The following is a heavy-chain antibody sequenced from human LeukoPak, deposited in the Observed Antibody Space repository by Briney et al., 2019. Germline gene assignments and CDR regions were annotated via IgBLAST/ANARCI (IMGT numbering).Heavy chain of an antibody. V-gene: IGHV3-53*01. D-gene: IGHD1-26*01. CDR3: AKDKGSGTYPPY. CDR2: IYSGGST. Sequence: QPGGSLRLSCAASGFTVSSNYMSWVRQAPGKGLEWVSVIYSGGSTYYADSVKGRFTISRDNSKNSLYLQLNSLRAEDTAVYYCAKDKGSGTYPPYWGQGTLVTVSS. J-gene: IGHJ4*02. CDR1: GFTVSSNY.